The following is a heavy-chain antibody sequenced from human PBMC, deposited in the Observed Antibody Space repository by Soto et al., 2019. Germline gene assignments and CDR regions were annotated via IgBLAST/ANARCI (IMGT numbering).Heavy chain of an antibody. D-gene: IGHD4-17*01. Sequence: AASVKVSCKASGYTFTSYGISWVRQAPGQGLEWMGWISAYNGNTNYAQKLQGRVTMTTDTSTSTAYMELRSLRSDDTAVYYCARAGSYGDYVGYYYGMDVWGQGTTVTVSS. CDR1: GYTFTSYG. V-gene: IGHV1-18*04. CDR3: ARAGSYGDYVGYYYGMDV. J-gene: IGHJ6*02. CDR2: ISAYNGNT.